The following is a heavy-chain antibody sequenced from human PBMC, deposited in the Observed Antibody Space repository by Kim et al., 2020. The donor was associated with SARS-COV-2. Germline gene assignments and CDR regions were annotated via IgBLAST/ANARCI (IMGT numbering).Heavy chain of an antibody. CDR3: ARALWFVELGIDY. J-gene: IGHJ4*02. D-gene: IGHD3-10*01. V-gene: IGHV4-59*01. Sequence: IPAVNHRVTISVDTSKNQFSLKLSSVTAADTAVYYCARALWFVELGIDYWGQGTLVTVSS.